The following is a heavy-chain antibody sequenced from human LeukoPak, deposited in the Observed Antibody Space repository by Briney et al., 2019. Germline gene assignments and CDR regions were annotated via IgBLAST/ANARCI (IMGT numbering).Heavy chain of an antibody. V-gene: IGHV4-39*07. Sequence: PSETLSLTCTVSGGSISSSSYYWGWIRQPPGKGLEWIGSNYYSGSTYYNPSIKSRVTISVDTSKNQFSLKLSSVTAADTAVYYCARVIYSGYERGYFDYWGQGTLVTVSS. CDR3: ARVIYSGYERGYFDY. CDR2: NYYSGST. CDR1: GGSISSSSYY. D-gene: IGHD5-12*01. J-gene: IGHJ4*02.